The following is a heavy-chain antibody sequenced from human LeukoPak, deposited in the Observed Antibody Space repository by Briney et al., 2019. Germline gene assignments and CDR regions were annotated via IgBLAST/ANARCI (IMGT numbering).Heavy chain of an antibody. Sequence: GGSLRLSCAASGFTFSNYAVSWVRQAPGKGLEWVSTISGSGGITYYADSVKGRFTISRDTSKNTLYLQMNSLRAEDTAVYYCAKMQGYFDYWGQGTLVTVSS. CDR3: AKMQGYFDY. CDR1: GFTFSNYA. CDR2: ISGSGGIT. J-gene: IGHJ4*02. V-gene: IGHV3-23*01.